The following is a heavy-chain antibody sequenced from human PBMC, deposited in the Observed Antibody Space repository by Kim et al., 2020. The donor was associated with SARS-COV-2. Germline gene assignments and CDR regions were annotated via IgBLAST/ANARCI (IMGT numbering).Heavy chain of an antibody. Sequence: GGSLRLSCEASGFTFRSYSSYGMNWVRQAPGKGLEWVSSITATSSIYYADSVQGRFTISRDNAKNPLYLQMNSLRDEDTAVYYFVRSSSWYKGPFDFWG. V-gene: IGHV3-21*01. CDR2: ITATSSI. D-gene: IGHD6-13*01. CDR3: VRSSSWYKGPFDF. CDR1: GFTFRSYS. J-gene: IGHJ4*01.